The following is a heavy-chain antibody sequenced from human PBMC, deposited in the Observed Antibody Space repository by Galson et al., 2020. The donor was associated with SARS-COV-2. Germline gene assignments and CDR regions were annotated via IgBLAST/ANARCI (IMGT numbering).Heavy chain of an antibody. D-gene: IGHD2-2*02. V-gene: IGHV4-39*01. CDR1: GGSINSGSFY. J-gene: IGHJ4*02. Sequence: SETLSLTCTVSGGSINSGSFYWGWIRQPPGKGLEWIGNIYYSGSTYYNPSLNSRVTMSVDTSKHQFSLKLSSVTAADTAVYYCARWLPRHCGSTGCYSFDYWGQGTLVTVSS. CDR3: ARWLPRHCGSTGCYSFDY. CDR2: IYYSGST.